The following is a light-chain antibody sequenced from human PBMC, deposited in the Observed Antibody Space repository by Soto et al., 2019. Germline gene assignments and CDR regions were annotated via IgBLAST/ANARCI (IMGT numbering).Light chain of an antibody. Sequence: QPVLTQSPSASASLGASVKLTCTLSSGHSTYVIAWHQQQPEKGPRYLMKLDSDGSHSKGDGIPDRFSGSSSGAERYLTISSLQSEDEADYYCQTWATVPDWVFGGGTKLTVL. CDR3: QTWATVPDWV. J-gene: IGLJ3*02. CDR1: SGHSTYV. CDR2: LDSDGSH. V-gene: IGLV4-69*01.